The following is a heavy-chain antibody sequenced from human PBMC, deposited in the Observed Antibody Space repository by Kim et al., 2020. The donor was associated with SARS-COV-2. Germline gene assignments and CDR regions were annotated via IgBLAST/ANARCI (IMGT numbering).Heavy chain of an antibody. J-gene: IGHJ4*02. Sequence: GGSLRLSCAASGFTFSSSYGMHWVRQAPGKGLEWVALVSFDGSIQYYADSVKGRFTVSRDNSRNIVYLQINYLRAEDTAVYYCARYDAGSSLEYWGQGTLVTVSS. CDR1: GFTFSSSYG. CDR2: VSFDGSIQ. V-gene: IGHV3-33*01. D-gene: IGHD6-6*01. CDR3: ARYDAGSSLEY.